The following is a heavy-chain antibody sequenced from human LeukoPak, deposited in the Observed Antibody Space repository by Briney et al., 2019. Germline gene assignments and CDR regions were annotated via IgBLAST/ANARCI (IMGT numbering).Heavy chain of an antibody. CDR2: IYHSGST. J-gene: IGHJ6*02. CDR3: VRISSSWSGGYGMDV. Sequence: SETLSLTCTVSGYSISSGYYWGWIRPPPGKGLEWIGSIYHSGSTYYNPSLKSRVTISVDTSKNQFSLKLSSVTAADTAVYYCVRISSSWSGGYGMDVWGQGTTVTVSS. V-gene: IGHV4-38-2*02. CDR1: GYSISSGYY. D-gene: IGHD6-13*01.